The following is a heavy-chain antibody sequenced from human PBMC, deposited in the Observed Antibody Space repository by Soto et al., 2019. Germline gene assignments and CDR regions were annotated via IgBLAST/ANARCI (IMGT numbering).Heavy chain of an antibody. Sequence: GPSVKVSCKASGYTFTGYYMHWVRQAPGQGLEWMGWINPNSGGTNYAQKFQGRVTMTRDTSISTAYMELSRLRSDDTAVYYCAIPRYSSSWYLPTYDAFDIWGQGTMVTVSS. J-gene: IGHJ3*02. CDR2: INPNSGGT. V-gene: IGHV1-2*02. CDR1: GYTFTGYY. CDR3: AIPRYSSSWYLPTYDAFDI. D-gene: IGHD6-13*01.